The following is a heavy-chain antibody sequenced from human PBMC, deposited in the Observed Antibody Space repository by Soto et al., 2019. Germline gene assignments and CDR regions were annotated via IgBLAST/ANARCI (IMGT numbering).Heavy chain of an antibody. V-gene: IGHV3-74*01. J-gene: IGHJ6*04. CDR1: GFTFSNYW. CDR2: TKSDGSGT. Sequence: EVQLVESGGGLLQPGGSLTLSCTASGFTFSNYWMHWVRQAPGKGLVWVSRTKSDGSGTSYTDSVKGRFTISRDNAYNPLYWKMGNLRAEDRAVYYCERGGFACGRGRMAVWGKGPRVIAPS. D-gene: IGHD2-21*01. CDR3: ERGGFACGRGRMAV.